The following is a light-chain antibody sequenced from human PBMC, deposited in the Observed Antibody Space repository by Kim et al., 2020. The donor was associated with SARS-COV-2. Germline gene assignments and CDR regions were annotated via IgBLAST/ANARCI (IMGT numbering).Light chain of an antibody. CDR3: QAYDSSLSGSVV. V-gene: IGLV1-40*01. Sequence: VNMTGTGRRTNIGEGDDEHWYKQRPGTAPKLLIYGNSNRPSGVPDRFSGSKSGTSAYLAITGLQAEDEADYYCQAYDSSLSGSVVFGGGTQLTVL. CDR1: RTNIGEGDD. J-gene: IGLJ2*01. CDR2: GNS.